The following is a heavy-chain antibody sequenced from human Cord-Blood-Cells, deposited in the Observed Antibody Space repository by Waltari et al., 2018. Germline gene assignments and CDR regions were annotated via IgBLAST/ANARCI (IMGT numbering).Heavy chain of an antibody. D-gene: IGHD3-10*01. CDR2: ISWNSGSI. V-gene: IGHV3-9*01. CDR3: AKGRGVIHYYYGMDV. J-gene: IGHJ6*02. Sequence: EVQLVESGGGLVQPGRSLRLSCAASGFTFDDYAMHWVRQAPGKGLEWVSGISWNSGSIGYAESVKGRFTISRDNAKNSLYLQMNSLRAEDTALYYCAKGRGVIHYYYGMDVWGQGTTVTVSS. CDR1: GFTFDDYA.